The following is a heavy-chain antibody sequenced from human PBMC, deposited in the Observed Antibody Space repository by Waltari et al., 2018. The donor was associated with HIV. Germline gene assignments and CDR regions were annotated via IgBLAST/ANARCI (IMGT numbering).Heavy chain of an antibody. CDR3: ARAVGDSGYFDI. D-gene: IGHD3-16*01. V-gene: IGHV1-3*02. Sequence: QVQLVQSGAEVKKPGASVKVSCKASGYTFTSYAMHWVRQAPGQRLEWMGWSNAGNGNTKHSQEFQGRVTITRDTSASTAYMELSSLRSEDMAVYYCARAVGDSGYFDIWGQGTMVTVSS. CDR1: GYTFTSYA. CDR2: SNAGNGNT. J-gene: IGHJ3*02.